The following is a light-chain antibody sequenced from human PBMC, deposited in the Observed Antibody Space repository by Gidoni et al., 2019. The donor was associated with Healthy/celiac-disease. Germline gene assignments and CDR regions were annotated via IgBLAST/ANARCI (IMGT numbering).Light chain of an antibody. V-gene: IGKV1-5*03. CDR2: KAS. Sequence: DIQMTQSPSTLSASGGDRVTITCRASQSISSWLAWYQQKPGKAPKLLIYKASSLESGVPSRFSGSGSGTEFTLTISSLQPDDFSTYYCQQYNIYSWPFGQGTKVEIK. J-gene: IGKJ1*01. CDR3: QQYNIYSWP. CDR1: QSISSW.